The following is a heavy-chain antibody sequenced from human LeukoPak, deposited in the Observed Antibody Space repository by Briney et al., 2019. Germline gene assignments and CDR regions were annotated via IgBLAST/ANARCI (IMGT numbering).Heavy chain of an antibody. V-gene: IGHV4-59*01. CDR1: GGSISSYY. D-gene: IGHD6-6*01. CDR3: ARHPTGIAARPYYFDY. Sequence: SETLSLTCTVSGGSISSYYWSWIRQPPGKGLEWIGYIYYSGSTNYTPSLKSRVTISVDTSKNQSSLKLSSVTAADTAVYYCARHPTGIAARPYYFDYWGQGTLVTVSS. J-gene: IGHJ4*02. CDR2: IYYSGST.